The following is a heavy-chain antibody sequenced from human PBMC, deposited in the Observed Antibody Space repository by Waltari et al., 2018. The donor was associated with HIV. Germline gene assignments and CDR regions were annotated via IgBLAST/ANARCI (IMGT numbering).Heavy chain of an antibody. CDR1: GYRFTTSW. D-gene: IGHD6-19*01. CDR2: IYPGDSDT. CDR3: ARRSGGPTRNLDY. J-gene: IGHJ4*02. Sequence: EVQLVQSGAEVKKPGASLKISCKVSGYRFTTSWIGWVRQMPGKGLEWMGIIYPGDSDTRYSPSFHGQVTISADKSISTAYLQWSSLKASDTAMYYCARRSGGPTRNLDYWGQGTLVIVSS. V-gene: IGHV5-51*03.